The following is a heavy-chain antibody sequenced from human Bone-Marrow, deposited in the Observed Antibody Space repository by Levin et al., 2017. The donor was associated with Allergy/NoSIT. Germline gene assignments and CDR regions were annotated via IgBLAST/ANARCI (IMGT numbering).Heavy chain of an antibody. D-gene: IGHD3-22*01. CDR1: GGSFSSYP. Sequence: SVKVSCKASGGSFSSYPINWVRQAPGQGLEWMGRIIPMPGITNYTQNFQERVTITADRSTSTAYMELSSLRSEDPAVYYCAEALYYDSSGNYRSAFDLWGQGTRVTVSS. CDR2: IIPMPGIT. J-gene: IGHJ3*01. CDR3: AEALYYDSSGNYRSAFDL. V-gene: IGHV1-69*02.